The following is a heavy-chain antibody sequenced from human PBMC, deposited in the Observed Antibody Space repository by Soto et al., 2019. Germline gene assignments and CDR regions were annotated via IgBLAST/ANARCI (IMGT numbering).Heavy chain of an antibody. CDR1: GFTFSSYS. Sequence: GGSLRLSCAASGFTFSSYSMNWVRQAPGKGLEWVSSISSSSSYIYYADSVKGRFTISRDNAKNSLYLQMNSLRAEDTAVYYCARERERTHGPAAHWGQGTLVTVS. J-gene: IGHJ4*02. D-gene: IGHD4-17*01. V-gene: IGHV3-21*01. CDR2: ISSSSSYI. CDR3: ARERERTHGPAAH.